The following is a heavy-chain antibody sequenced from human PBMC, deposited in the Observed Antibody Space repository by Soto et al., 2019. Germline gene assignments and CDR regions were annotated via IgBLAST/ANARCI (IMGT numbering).Heavy chain of an antibody. Sequence: HPGGSLRLSCAASGFTFSSYAMSWVRQAPGKGLEWVSAISGSGGSTYYADSVKGRFTISRDNSKNTLYLQMNSLRAEDTAVYYCAKDGWLQSSFDYWGQGTLVTVSS. V-gene: IGHV3-23*01. CDR1: GFTFSSYA. CDR3: AKDGWLQSSFDY. J-gene: IGHJ4*02. CDR2: ISGSGGST. D-gene: IGHD5-12*01.